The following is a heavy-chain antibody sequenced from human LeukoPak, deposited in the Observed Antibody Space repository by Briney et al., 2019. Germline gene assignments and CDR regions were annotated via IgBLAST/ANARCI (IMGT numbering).Heavy chain of an antibody. D-gene: IGHD2-15*01. J-gene: IGHJ5*02. CDR3: ARSPNPSGGTGYNWFDP. CDR1: GGTFISYA. V-gene: IGHV1-69*05. Sequence: ASVKVSCKASGGTFISYAISWVRQAPGQGLEWMGGIIPIFGTANYAQKFQGRVTITTDESTSTAYMELSSLRSGDTAVYYCARSPNPSGGTGYNWFDPWGQGTLVTVSS. CDR2: IIPIFGTA.